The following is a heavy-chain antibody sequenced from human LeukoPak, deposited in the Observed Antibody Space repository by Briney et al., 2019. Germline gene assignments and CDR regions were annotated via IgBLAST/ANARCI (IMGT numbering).Heavy chain of an antibody. CDR2: IIPIFGTA. CDR1: GGTFSSYA. J-gene: IGHJ4*02. D-gene: IGHD3-10*01. CDR3: ARVSRTSMVRGIITFDY. Sequence: SVKVSCKASGGTFSSYAISWVRQAPGQGLEWMGGIIPIFGTANYAQKFQGRVTITADESTSTAYMEVSSLRSEATAVYYCARVSRTSMVRGIITFDYWGRGTLVTVSS. V-gene: IGHV1-69*01.